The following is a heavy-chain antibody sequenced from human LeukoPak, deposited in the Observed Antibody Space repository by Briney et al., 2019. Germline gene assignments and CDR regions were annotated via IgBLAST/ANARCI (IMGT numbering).Heavy chain of an antibody. CDR3: AKAHEGTNGLLEY. V-gene: IGHV3-23*01. J-gene: IGHJ4*02. Sequence: GGSLSLSCAASGFTFNCCTMGWVRQTPGKGREWVLSITDGGGSKYYADSVKGRFIISRDNSKNTLSLQMNSLRAEDTALYYCAKAHEGTNGLLEYWGQGTLVTISP. CDR1: GFTFNCCT. D-gene: IGHD5-24*01. CDR2: ITDGGGSK.